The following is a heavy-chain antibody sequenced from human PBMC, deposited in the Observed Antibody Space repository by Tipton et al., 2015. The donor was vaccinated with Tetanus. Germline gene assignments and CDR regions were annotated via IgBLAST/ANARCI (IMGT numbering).Heavy chain of an antibody. CDR2: IKEDASQK. Sequence: SLRLSCTASGFVFSSAFMSWVRQAPGKGLEWVANIKEDASQKFYVDSVRGRFTISRDNAKNSLFLQMDSLRAEDTALYYCTKGLSDTTWKTGMGVWGQGTTVTVSS. D-gene: IGHD1-1*01. V-gene: IGHV3-7*01. CDR1: GFVFSSAF. J-gene: IGHJ6*02. CDR3: TKGLSDTTWKTGMGV.